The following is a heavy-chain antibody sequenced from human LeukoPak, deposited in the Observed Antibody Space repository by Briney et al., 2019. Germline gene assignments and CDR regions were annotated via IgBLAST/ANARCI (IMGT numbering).Heavy chain of an antibody. CDR1: RGSISGYS. D-gene: IGHD4/OR15-4a*01. CDR3: VRGPYGASISKWFDP. CDR2: IYYSGDT. V-gene: IGHV4-59*01. J-gene: IGHJ5*02. Sequence: SGTLSLTCAVSRGSISGYSWSWIRQSPGGGLEWIGYIYYSGDTAYNPSLRSRVTLSVDTSKNQFSLQLRSVTTADTAVYYCVRGPYGASISKWFDPWGQGTQVIVSP.